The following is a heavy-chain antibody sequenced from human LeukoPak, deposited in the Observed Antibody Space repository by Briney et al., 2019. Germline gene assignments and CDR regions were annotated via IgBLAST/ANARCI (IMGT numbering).Heavy chain of an antibody. D-gene: IGHD3-22*01. V-gene: IGHV4-34*01. Sequence: PSGTLSLTCAVYGGSFSDFYWTWIRQPPGAAREGIREINHSGSTNYNPSLKSRVTMSVDTSKNQFSLKVTSVTAADTAVYYCARGWDYDRSGYYLGYWGQGTLVTVSS. CDR1: GGSFSDFY. J-gene: IGHJ4*02. CDR3: ARGWDYDRSGYYLGY. CDR2: INHSGST.